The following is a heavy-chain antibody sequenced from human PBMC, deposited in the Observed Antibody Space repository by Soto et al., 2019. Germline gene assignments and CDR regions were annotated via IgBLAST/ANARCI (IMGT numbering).Heavy chain of an antibody. CDR1: GFTFVNDW. Sequence: GGSLRLSCAASGFTFVNDWMSWVRQTPGKGLEWVGRIKSKADGGTTDYAAPVKGRFTISRDDSKDTLYLQMNSLITEDTAVYYCTTDRRAFNGYAIYYRAQRTVVTVSA. CDR2: IKSKADGGTT. D-gene: IGHD5-12*01. CDR3: TTDRRAFNGYAIYY. V-gene: IGHV3-15*01. J-gene: IGHJ4*01.